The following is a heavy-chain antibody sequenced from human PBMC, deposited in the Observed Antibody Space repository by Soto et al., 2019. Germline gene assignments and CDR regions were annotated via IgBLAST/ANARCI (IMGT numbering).Heavy chain of an antibody. CDR2: INSDGSST. CDR3: ARGGPPTYYDFCSGYWEYGMDV. D-gene: IGHD3-3*01. V-gene: IGHV3-74*01. CDR1: GFTFSSYW. J-gene: IGHJ6*02. Sequence: GGSLRLSCAASGFTFSSYWMHWVRQAPGKGLVWVSRINSDGSSTSYADSVKGRFTISRDNAKNTLYLQMNSLRAEDTAVYYCARGGPPTYYDFCSGYWEYGMDVWGQGTTVTVSS.